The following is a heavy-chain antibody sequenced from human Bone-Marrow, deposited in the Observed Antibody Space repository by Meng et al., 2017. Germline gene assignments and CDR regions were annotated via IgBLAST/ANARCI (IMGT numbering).Heavy chain of an antibody. J-gene: IGHJ4*02. CDR3: TTFRGWGHFDY. D-gene: IGHD3-16*01. Sequence: GESLKISCAATGFTFSNAWMSWVRQAPGKGLEWVGRIKSKTDGGTTDYAAPVKGRFTISRDDSKNTLYLQMNSLKTEDTAVYYYTTFRGWGHFDYWGQGTLVTVSS. CDR2: IKSKTDGGTT. V-gene: IGHV3-15*01. CDR1: GFTFSNAW.